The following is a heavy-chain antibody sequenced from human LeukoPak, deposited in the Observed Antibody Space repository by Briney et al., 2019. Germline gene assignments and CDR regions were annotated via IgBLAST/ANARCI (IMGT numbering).Heavy chain of an antibody. J-gene: IGHJ4*02. CDR3: VRESVAVAGTASGDLDY. V-gene: IGHV1-2*02. D-gene: IGHD6-19*01. Sequence: ASVKVSCKASGYTFTGYYMHWVRQAPGQGLEWMGWINPNSGGTNYAQKFQGRVTMTRDTSISTAYMELSRLRSDDTAVYYCVRESVAVAGTASGDLDYWGQGTLVTVSS. CDR1: GYTFTGYY. CDR2: INPNSGGT.